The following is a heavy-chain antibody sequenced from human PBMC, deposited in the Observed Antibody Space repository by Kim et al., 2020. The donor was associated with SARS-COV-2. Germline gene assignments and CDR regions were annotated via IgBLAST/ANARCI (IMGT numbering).Heavy chain of an antibody. CDR2: IYNTGST. CDR3: ARVWELAFDH. D-gene: IGHD1-26*01. Sequence: GGSLRLSCAASGVSLGEENRSWVRQAPGKGLEWVAVIYNTGSTYYADSVEGRFTISRDNSKNMLYLQMNSLRAEDTAVYYCARVWELAFDHWGQGSLVTVSS. CDR1: GVSLGEEN. V-gene: IGHV3-53*01. J-gene: IGHJ4*02.